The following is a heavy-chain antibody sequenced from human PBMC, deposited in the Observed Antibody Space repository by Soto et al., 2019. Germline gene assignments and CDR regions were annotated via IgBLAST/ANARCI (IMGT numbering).Heavy chain of an antibody. D-gene: IGHD2-2*01. Sequence: QVQLVESGGGVVQPGRSLRLSCAASGFTFSSYGMHWVRQAPGKGLEWVAVISYDGSNKYYADSVKGRFTISRDNSKNTLYLXXNSLRAEDTAVYYCAXXXXXXVPVYYFDYWGQGTLVTVSS. V-gene: IGHV3-30*03. CDR3: AXXXXXXVPVYYFDY. CDR2: ISYDGSNK. J-gene: IGHJ4*02. CDR1: GFTFSSYG.